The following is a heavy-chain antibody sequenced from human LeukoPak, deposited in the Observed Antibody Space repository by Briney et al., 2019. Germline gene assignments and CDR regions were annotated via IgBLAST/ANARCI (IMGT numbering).Heavy chain of an antibody. CDR2: INPSGGST. CDR3: ARCPNDYGDYSADY. D-gene: IGHD4-17*01. CDR1: GYTFTSYY. V-gene: IGHV1-46*01. Sequence: AAVKVSCKASGYTFTSYYMHWVRQTPGQGLEWMGIINPSGGSTSYAQKFQGRVTMTRDMSTSTVYMELSSLRSEDTAVYYCARCPNDYGDYSADYWGQGTLVTVSS. J-gene: IGHJ4*02.